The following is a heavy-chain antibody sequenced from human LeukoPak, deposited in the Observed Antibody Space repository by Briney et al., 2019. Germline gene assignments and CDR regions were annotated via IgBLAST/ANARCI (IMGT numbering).Heavy chain of an antibody. CDR2: ISADGVTT. Sequence: GWSLTLSRATSAFTFNSHPMSCVRQTPTTGLEWFSPISADGVTTDYADSVKGRFTISRDSAKNTVYLQMNSLRAEDTALYYCAKEGSNSDSGDRFDYWGQGTLVTVSS. J-gene: IGHJ4*02. CDR1: AFTFNSHP. CDR3: AKEGSNSDSGDRFDY. V-gene: IGHV3-23*01. D-gene: IGHD7-27*01.